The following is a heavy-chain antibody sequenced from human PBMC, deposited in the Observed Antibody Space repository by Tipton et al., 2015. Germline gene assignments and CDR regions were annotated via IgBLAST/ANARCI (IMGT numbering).Heavy chain of an antibody. D-gene: IGHD2-15*01. CDR1: SDSITKYY. CDR2: IQFSGST. J-gene: IGHJ2*01. V-gene: IGHV4-59*01. CDR3: ARVATLARLLLPAWYFDL. Sequence: TLSLTCSVSSDSITKYYWSWLRQPPGKELEWIGYIQFSGSTNYNPSLKSRVTISLDTSTTQFSLKMTSVTTTDTAVYYCARVATLARLLLPAWYFDLWGRGTLVTVSS.